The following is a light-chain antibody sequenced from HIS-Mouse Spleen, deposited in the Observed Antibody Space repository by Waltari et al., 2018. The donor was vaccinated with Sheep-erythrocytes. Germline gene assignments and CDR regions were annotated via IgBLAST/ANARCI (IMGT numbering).Light chain of an antibody. CDR2: EFS. V-gene: IGLV2-8*01. CDR1: SSDVGGYNY. Sequence: QSALTQPPSASGSPGQSVTISCTGTSSDVGGYNYVSWYQQHPGKAPKLVIYEFSKRPSGVPERFSGSKSGNTASLTVSGLQAEDEADYYCSSYAGSNNFVFGTGTKVTVL. CDR3: SSYAGSNNFV. J-gene: IGLJ1*01.